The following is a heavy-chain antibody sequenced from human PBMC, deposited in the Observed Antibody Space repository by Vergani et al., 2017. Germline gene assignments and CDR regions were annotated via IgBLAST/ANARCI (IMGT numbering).Heavy chain of an antibody. CDR1: GYSFTSYW. CDR2: IYPGDSDT. J-gene: IGHJ6*02. V-gene: IGHV5-51*01. Sequence: EVQLVQSGAEVKKPGESLKISCKGSGYSFTSYWIGWVRQMPGKGLEWTGIIYPGDSDTRYSPSFQGQVTISADKSISTAYLQWSSLKASDTAMYYCARHRGWGLVVVAATPWYYYYGMDVWGQGTTVTVSS. CDR3: ARHRGWGLVVVAATPWYYYYGMDV. D-gene: IGHD2-15*01.